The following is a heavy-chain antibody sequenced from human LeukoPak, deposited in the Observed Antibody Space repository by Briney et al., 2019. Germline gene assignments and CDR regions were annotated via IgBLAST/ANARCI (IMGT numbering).Heavy chain of an antibody. Sequence: SGGSLRLSCAASGITFRIYWMHWVRQAPGKGLEWVSHIIQDSSATFYADSVKGRFTISRDNAKDTLYLQMNSLRAEDTAVYYCATDDYRGLGYWGQGTLVTVSS. V-gene: IGHV3-74*01. J-gene: IGHJ4*02. CDR1: GITFRIYW. CDR2: IIQDSSAT. CDR3: ATDDYRGLGY. D-gene: IGHD4-11*01.